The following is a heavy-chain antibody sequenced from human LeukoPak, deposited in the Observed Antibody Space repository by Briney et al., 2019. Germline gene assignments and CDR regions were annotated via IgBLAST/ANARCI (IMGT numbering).Heavy chain of an antibody. CDR2: INHSGST. CDR1: GGSFSGYY. V-gene: IGHV4-34*01. J-gene: IGHJ4*02. Sequence: SETLSLTCAVYGGSFSGYYWSWIRQPPGKGLEGIGEINHSGSTNYNPSLKSRVTISVDTSKNQFSLKLSSVTAADTAVYYCARLPPYFDYWGQGTLVTVSS. CDR3: ARLPPYFDY.